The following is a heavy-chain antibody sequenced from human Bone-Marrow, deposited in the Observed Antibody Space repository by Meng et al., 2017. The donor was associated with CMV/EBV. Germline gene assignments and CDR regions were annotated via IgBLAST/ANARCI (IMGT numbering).Heavy chain of an antibody. V-gene: IGHV3-66*01. Sequence: GGSLRLSCAASGFTVSSNYMSWVRQAPGKGLEWVSVIYSGGSTYYADSVKGRFTISRDNAKNSLYLQMNSLRAEDTAVYYCARDSRYDFWSGYYVRDYYYYYGMDVWGQGTTVTVSS. CDR3: ARDSRYDFWSGYYVRDYYYYYGMDV. J-gene: IGHJ6*02. CDR1: GFTVSSNY. CDR2: IYSGGST. D-gene: IGHD3-3*01.